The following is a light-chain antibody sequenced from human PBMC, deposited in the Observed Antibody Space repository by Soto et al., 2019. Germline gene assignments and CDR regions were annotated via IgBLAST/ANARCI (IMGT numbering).Light chain of an antibody. V-gene: IGKV3-20*01. CDR3: QQYGSLPIT. J-gene: IGKJ5*01. CDR1: QSVSSSF. Sequence: EHVLTQSPGTLSLSPGERATLSCRASQSVSSSFVAWYQQKPGQAPRLVIYGAASRATGIPDRFSGSGSGTDFTLTISRLEPEEFAVYYCQQYGSLPITFGQGTRLEIK. CDR2: GAA.